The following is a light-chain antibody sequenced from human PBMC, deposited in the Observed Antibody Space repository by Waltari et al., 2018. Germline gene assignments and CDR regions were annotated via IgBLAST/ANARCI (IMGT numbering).Light chain of an antibody. J-gene: IGLJ2*01. V-gene: IGLV2-14*03. CDR2: DVS. CDR1: SSDVGRYNY. CDR3: NSYASNSNGL. Sequence: QSALTQPASVSGSPGQSITISCTGTSSDVGRYNYVTWYQQHPGKPPKLLVYDVSHRPVGVSSRCSGSNAGNTASLTISGLQAADEAHYYCNSYASNSNGLFGGGTKLTIL.